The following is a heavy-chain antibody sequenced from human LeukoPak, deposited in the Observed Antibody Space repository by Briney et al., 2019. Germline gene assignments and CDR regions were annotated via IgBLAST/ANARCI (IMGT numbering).Heavy chain of an antibody. D-gene: IGHD2-2*01. J-gene: IGHJ4*02. CDR2: ISGSGGST. V-gene: IGHV3-23*01. Sequence: GGSLRLSXAASGFTFSSYAMSWVRQAPGKGLEWVSAISGSGGSTYYADSVKGRFTISRDNSKNTLYLQMNSLRAEDTAVYYCARNPILRYCSSTSCYVFDYWGQGTLVTVSS. CDR1: GFTFSSYA. CDR3: ARNPILRYCSSTSCYVFDY.